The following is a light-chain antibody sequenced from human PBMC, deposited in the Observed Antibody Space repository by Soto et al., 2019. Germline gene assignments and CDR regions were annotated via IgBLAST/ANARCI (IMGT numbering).Light chain of an antibody. V-gene: IGKV1-39*01. CDR2: AAF. CDR3: QQNYSAPLA. Sequence: DIQMTQSPFSLSASVGDRVTITCRASQSINRDLNWYQQKPGKAPNLLIYAAFTLESVVPSRFSGSGSGTDFTLTISSLQLEDFATYYCQQNYSAPLAFGGGTKVDIK. CDR1: QSINRD. J-gene: IGKJ4*01.